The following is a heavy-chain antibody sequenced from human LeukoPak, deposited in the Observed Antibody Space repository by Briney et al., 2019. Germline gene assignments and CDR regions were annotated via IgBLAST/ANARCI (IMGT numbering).Heavy chain of an antibody. V-gene: IGHV1-2*02. CDR2: INPDSGGT. Sequence: ASVKVSCKASGYSFSDYYINWVLQAPGQGPEWMGWINPDSGGTNYAQKFQGRVTMTRDTSITTVYMELSRLRFDDTAVFYCTREARAGNWFDPWGQGTLVTVS. D-gene: IGHD5-12*01. J-gene: IGHJ5*02. CDR1: GYSFSDYY. CDR3: TREARAGNWFDP.